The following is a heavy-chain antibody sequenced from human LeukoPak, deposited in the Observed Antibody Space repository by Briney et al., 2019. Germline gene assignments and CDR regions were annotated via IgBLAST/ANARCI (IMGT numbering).Heavy chain of an antibody. CDR1: GYTFTDYF. CDR3: ARAGGRSWFDP. Sequence: GASVKASCKASGYTFTDYFMNWVRQAPGQGLEWMGWINPKSGGTVYAQKFQGRVTMTTDTSMSTAYMEVSRLTSDDTAVYYCARAGGRSWFDPWGQGTLVTVSS. V-gene: IGHV1-2*02. J-gene: IGHJ5*02. CDR2: INPKSGGT.